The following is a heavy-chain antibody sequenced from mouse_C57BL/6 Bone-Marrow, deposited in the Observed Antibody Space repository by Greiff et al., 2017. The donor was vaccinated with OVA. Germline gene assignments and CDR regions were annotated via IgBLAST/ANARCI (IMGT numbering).Heavy chain of an antibody. CDR3: ARSSTMIPYWYFDV. CDR1: GYTFTSYW. Sequence: VQLQQSGAELVRPGTSVKLSCKASGYTFTSYWMHWVKQRPGQGLEWIGVIDTSDSYTNYNQKFKGKATLTVDTSSSTAYMQLSSLTSEDSAVYYCARSSTMIPYWYFDVWGTGTTVTVSS. D-gene: IGHD2-4*01. CDR2: IDTSDSYT. J-gene: IGHJ1*03. V-gene: IGHV1-59*01.